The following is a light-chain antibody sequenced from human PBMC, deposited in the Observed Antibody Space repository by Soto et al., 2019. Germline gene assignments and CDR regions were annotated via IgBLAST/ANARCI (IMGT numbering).Light chain of an antibody. J-gene: IGKJ5*01. CDR2: GAS. V-gene: IGKV1-39*01. Sequence: DIQMTQSPSSLSASVGDRVTITCRASQTTNNYLNWYQQKPGKAPRLLIYGASSLQSGVPSRFSGIGSGTDFTLTISSLQPEDFATYYCQQSYSKPLVTFGQGTRLEIK. CDR3: QQSYSKPLVT. CDR1: QTTNNY.